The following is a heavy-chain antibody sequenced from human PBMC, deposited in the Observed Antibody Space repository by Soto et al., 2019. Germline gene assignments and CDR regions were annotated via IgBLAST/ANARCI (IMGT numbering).Heavy chain of an antibody. V-gene: IGHV4-39*01. CDR2: ISYGGST. CDR3: ARHDRGGTRKYYFDF. Sequence: QLQLQESGPGLVKPSETLSLICTVSGGSISISGFSWAWIRQPPGKGLEWIGDISYGGSTYYSPSLKSRGTISVDTSKSQFSLSLSSVTAADTAVYYCARHDRGGTRKYYFDFWGQGILVTVSS. CDR1: GGSISISGFS. J-gene: IGHJ4*02. D-gene: IGHD2-15*01.